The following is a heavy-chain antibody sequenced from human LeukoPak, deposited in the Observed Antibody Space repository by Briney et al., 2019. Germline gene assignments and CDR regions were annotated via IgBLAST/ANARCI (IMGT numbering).Heavy chain of an antibody. CDR3: ARWGPTTVVTLNWFDP. CDR2: IYYSGST. Sequence: SETLSLTCTVSGGSISSYYWSWIRQPPGKGLEWIGYIYYSGSTNYNPSLKSRVTISVDTSKNQFSLELSSVTAADTAVYYCARWGPTTVVTLNWFDPWGQGTLVTVSS. J-gene: IGHJ5*02. D-gene: IGHD4-23*01. CDR1: GGSISSYY. V-gene: IGHV4-59*08.